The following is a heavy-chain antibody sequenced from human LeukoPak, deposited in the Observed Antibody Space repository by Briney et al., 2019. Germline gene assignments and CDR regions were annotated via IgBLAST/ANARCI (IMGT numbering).Heavy chain of an antibody. CDR2: ISGSGGST. J-gene: IGHJ4*02. CDR3: AKDYCGGDCYPEYYFDY. V-gene: IGHV3-23*01. D-gene: IGHD2-21*02. Sequence: GGSLRLSCAASGFTFSSYAMSWVRQAPGKGLEWVSAISGSGGSTYYADSVKGRFTISRDNSKNTLYPQMNSLRAEDTAVYYCAKDYCGGDCYPEYYFDYWGQGTLVTVSS. CDR1: GFTFSSYA.